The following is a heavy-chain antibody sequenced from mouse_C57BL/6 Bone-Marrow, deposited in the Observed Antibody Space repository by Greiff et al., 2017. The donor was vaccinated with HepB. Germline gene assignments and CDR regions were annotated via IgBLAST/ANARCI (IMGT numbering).Heavy chain of an antibody. Sequence: VKLVESGAELARPGASVKLSCKASGYTFTSYGISWVKQRTGQGLGWIGEIYPRSGNTYYNEKFKGKATLTADKSYSTAYMELRSLTSEDSAVYFCAKSTMVTTGAMDYWGQGTSVTVSS. CDR3: AKSTMVTTGAMDY. J-gene: IGHJ4*01. D-gene: IGHD2-2*01. CDR2: IYPRSGNT. CDR1: GYTFTSYG. V-gene: IGHV1-81*01.